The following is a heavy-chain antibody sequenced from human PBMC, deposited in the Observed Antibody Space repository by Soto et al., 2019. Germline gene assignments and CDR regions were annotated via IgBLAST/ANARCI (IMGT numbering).Heavy chain of an antibody. CDR3: ARGRKYYDFWSGYSHPRYYFNY. Sequence: PSETLSLTCAVYGGSFSGYCWSWIRQPPGKGLEWIGEINHSGRTNYNPSLKSRVTISVDTSKSQFSLKLSSVTAADTAVYYCARGRKYYDFWSGYSHPRYYFNYWGQGTLVTAPQ. J-gene: IGHJ4*02. CDR1: GGSFSGYC. V-gene: IGHV4-34*01. D-gene: IGHD3-3*01. CDR2: INHSGRT.